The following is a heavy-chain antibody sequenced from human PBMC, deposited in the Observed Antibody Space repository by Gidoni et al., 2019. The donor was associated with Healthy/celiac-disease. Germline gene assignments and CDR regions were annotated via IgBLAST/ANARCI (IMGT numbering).Heavy chain of an antibody. J-gene: IGHJ6*02. D-gene: IGHD2-21*02. CDR3: ARESQLGHIVVVTAIPPPGGMDV. CDR2: INAGNGNT. Sequence: QVQLVQSGAEVKKPGASVKVSCKASGYTFTSYAMHWVRQAPGQRLEWMGWINAGNGNTKYSQKFQGRVTITRDTSASTAYMELSSLRSEDTAVYYCARESQLGHIVVVTAIPPPGGMDVWGQGTTVTVSS. CDR1: GYTFTSYA. V-gene: IGHV1-3*01.